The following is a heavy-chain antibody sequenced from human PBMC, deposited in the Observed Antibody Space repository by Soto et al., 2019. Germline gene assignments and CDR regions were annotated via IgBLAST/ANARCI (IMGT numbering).Heavy chain of an antibody. D-gene: IGHD6-13*01. CDR3: AKGRAGVDY. CDR2: ISGSGGST. Sequence: GGSLSLSCAASGFTFSSYGMHWVRQAPGKGLEWVSAISGSGGSTYYADSVKGRFTISRDNSKNTLYLQMNSLRAEDTAVYYCAKGRAGVDYWGQGTLVTVSS. V-gene: IGHV3-23*01. J-gene: IGHJ4*02. CDR1: GFTFSSYG.